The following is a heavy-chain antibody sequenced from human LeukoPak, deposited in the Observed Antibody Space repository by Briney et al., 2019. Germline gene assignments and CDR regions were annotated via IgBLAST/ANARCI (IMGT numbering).Heavy chain of an antibody. D-gene: IGHD2/OR15-2a*01. Sequence: PGGSLRLSCAASGFTFSSYAMSWVRQAPGKGLEWVSGISGSGASTYFADSVKGRFTISRDNSKNTLYLQMNSLSAEDTALYYCAKGMGSTSGRVDYWGQGTLVTVSS. CDR3: AKGMGSTSGRVDY. V-gene: IGHV3-23*01. CDR1: GFTFSSYA. CDR2: ISGSGAST. J-gene: IGHJ4*02.